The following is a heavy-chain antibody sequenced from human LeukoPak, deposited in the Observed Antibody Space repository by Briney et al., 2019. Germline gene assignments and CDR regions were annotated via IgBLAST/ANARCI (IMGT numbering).Heavy chain of an antibody. D-gene: IGHD6-13*01. CDR3: ARAPRSSSWYIPSWFES. Sequence: SETLSLTCTVSGGSISSYSWSWIRQPPGKGLEWIGNLYHSGGTYYNPSLKSRVSILVDRSKNHFSLKLNSVTAADTAVYYCARAPRSSSWYIPSWFESWGQGSLVTVSS. CDR2: LYHSGGT. J-gene: IGHJ5*01. CDR1: GGSISSYS. V-gene: IGHV4-30-2*01.